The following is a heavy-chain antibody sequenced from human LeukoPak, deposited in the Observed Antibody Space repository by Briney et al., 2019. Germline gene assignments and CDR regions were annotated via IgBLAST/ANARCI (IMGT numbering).Heavy chain of an antibody. CDR2: IKQDGSEK. J-gene: IGHJ4*02. D-gene: IGHD4-17*01. Sequence: GGSLRLSCAASGFTFSSYWMSWVRQAPGKGLEWVANIKQDGSEKYYVDSVKGRFTISRDNAKNSLYLQMNSLRAEDMALYYCAKGRGLSYDYGVDYWGQGTLVTVSS. CDR1: GFTFSSYW. V-gene: IGHV3-7*03. CDR3: AKGRGLSYDYGVDY.